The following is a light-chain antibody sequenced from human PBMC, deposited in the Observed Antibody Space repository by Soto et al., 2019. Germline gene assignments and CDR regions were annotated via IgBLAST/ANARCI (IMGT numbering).Light chain of an antibody. CDR3: GSYTSLSTRV. J-gene: IGLJ2*01. CDR1: SSDVSTYRY. CDR2: DVS. Sequence: QSALTQPASVSGSPGQSITISCTETSSDVSTYRYISWYQQHPGKAPKFLIYDVSDRPSGVSNRFSGSKSGNTASLTISGLQAEDEADYYCGSYTSLSTRVFGGGTKLTVL. V-gene: IGLV2-14*03.